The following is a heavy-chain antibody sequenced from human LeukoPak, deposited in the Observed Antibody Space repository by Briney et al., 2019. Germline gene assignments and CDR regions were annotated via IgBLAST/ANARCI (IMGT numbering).Heavy chain of an antibody. CDR1: GGSISSYY. CDR3: ARSSYYYGADALDI. D-gene: IGHD3-10*01. V-gene: IGHV4-59*01. Sequence: SETLSLTCTVSGGSISSYYWSWIRQPPGKGLEWIGYIYYSGSTNYNPSLKSRVTISVDTSKEQFSLKLSSVTAADTAVYYCARSSYYYGADALDIWGQGTTVTVSS. CDR2: IYYSGST. J-gene: IGHJ3*02.